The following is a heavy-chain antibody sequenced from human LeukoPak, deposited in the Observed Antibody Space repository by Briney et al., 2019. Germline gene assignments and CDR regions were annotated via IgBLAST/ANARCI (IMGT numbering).Heavy chain of an antibody. CDR2: ISSSSSYI. CDR3: AREAPGGSYYNY. V-gene: IGHV3-21*01. Sequence: GGSLRLSCEASGFTFSSYSMNWVRQAPGKGLEWVSSISSSSSYIYYADSVKGRFTISRDNAKNSLYLQMNSLRAEDTAVYYCAREAPGGSYYNYWGQGTLVTVSS. J-gene: IGHJ4*02. D-gene: IGHD3-10*01. CDR1: GFTFSSYS.